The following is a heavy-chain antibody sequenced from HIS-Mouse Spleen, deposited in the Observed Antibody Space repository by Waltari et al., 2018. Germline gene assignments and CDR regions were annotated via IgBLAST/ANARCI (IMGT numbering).Heavy chain of an antibody. V-gene: IGHV3-48*01. CDR1: GFTFSSYS. Sequence: EVQLVESGGGLVQPGGSLRLSCAASGFTFSSYSMNWVRQAPGKGLEWVSYISSSSSTIYYADSVKGRFTISRDNAKNSLYLQMNSLRAEDTAVYYCASDWRYFGGWHFDYWGQGTLVTVSS. J-gene: IGHJ4*02. CDR3: ASDWRYFGGWHFDY. CDR2: ISSSSSTI. D-gene: IGHD3-9*01.